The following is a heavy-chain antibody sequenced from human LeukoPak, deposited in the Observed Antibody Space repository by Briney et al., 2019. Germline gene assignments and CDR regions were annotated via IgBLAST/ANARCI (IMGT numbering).Heavy chain of an antibody. V-gene: IGHV5-51*01. CDR1: GYSFTSYW. CDR2: IYPGDSDT. J-gene: IGHJ5*02. D-gene: IGHD3-10*01. Sequence: GESLKISCKGSGYSFTSYWIGWVRQMPGKGLEWVGIIYPGDSDTRYSPSFQGQVTISADKSISTAYLQWSSLKASDTAMYYCARGDYGSGSYYNDVQVGWLDPWGQGTLVTVSS. CDR3: ARGDYGSGSYYNDVQVGWLDP.